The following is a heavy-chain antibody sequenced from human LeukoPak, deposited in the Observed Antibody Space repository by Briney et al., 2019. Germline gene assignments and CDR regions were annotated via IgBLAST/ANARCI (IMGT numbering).Heavy chain of an antibody. D-gene: IGHD2-15*01. J-gene: IGHJ4*02. CDR1: GASISTSY. V-gene: IGHV4-59*01. CDR2: IDYSGDI. Sequence: PAETLSLTCTVSGASISTSYWYWIRQPPGKGLEWLGYIDYSGDINYNPSLKSRVTISAYTYKNQLSLKLSSVTAADTAVYYCARVGCSGGSCYPDYWGQGTLVTVSS. CDR3: ARVGCSGGSCYPDY.